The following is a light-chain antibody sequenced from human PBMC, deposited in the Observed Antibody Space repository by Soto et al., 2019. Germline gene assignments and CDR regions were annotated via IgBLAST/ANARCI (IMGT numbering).Light chain of an antibody. CDR3: QQYYSIPWT. Sequence: DIVMTQSPDSLTVSLGERATINCKSSQSVLFSSNNKNYLAWYQQKPGQPPILLIYWASTRQSGVPDRFSGSGPGTDFTLTINSLQADDVAFYYCQQYYSIPWTFGQGTKVEIK. CDR2: WAS. V-gene: IGKV4-1*01. CDR1: QSVLFSSNNKNY. J-gene: IGKJ1*01.